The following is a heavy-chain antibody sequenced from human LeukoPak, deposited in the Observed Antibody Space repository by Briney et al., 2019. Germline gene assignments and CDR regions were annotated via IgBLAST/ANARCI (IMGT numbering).Heavy chain of an antibody. CDR2: INHSGST. D-gene: IGHD2-2*01. Sequence: SETLSLTCAVYGGSFSGYHWNWIRQPPGKGLEWIGEINHSGSTNYNPSLKSRVTISVDTSKNQFSLKLSSVTAADTAVYYCARGTVVPAAIVDYWGQGTLVTVSS. J-gene: IGHJ4*02. CDR1: GGSFSGYH. CDR3: ARGTVVPAAIVDY. V-gene: IGHV4-34*01.